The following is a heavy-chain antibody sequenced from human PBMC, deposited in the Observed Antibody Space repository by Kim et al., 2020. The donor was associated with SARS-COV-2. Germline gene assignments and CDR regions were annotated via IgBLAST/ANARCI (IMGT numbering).Heavy chain of an antibody. V-gene: IGHV1-69*13. CDR3: ARARGGGYAQYYFDY. D-gene: IGHD5-12*01. CDR1: GGTFSSYA. CDR2: IIPIFGTA. Sequence: SVKVSCKASGGTFSSYAISWVRQAPGQGLEWMGGIIPIFGTANYAQKFQGRVTITADESTSTAYMELSSLRSEDTAVYYCARARGGGYAQYYFDYWGQGTLVTVSS. J-gene: IGHJ4*02.